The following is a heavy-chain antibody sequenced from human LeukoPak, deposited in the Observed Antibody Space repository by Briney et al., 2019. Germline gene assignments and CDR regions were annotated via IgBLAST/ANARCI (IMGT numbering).Heavy chain of an antibody. V-gene: IGHV3-7*03. CDR3: ARGLDGR. Sequence: TGGSLRLSCAASGSTFSNYWMTWVRQSPGKGLEWVANIKQDGSEMHYVDFVKGRFTISRDNAKNSLFLQMNRLRAEDTAVYYCARGLDGRWGQGTLVTVSS. CDR1: GSTFSNYW. J-gene: IGHJ4*02. D-gene: IGHD5-24*01. CDR2: IKQDGSEM.